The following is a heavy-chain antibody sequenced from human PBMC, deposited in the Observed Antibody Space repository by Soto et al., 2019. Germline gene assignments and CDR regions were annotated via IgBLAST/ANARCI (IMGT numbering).Heavy chain of an antibody. CDR2: ISYDGSNK. J-gene: IGHJ6*02. CDR3: AKDRGGNTYYDFWSGPYGMDV. D-gene: IGHD3-3*01. CDR1: GFTFSSYG. Sequence: PGGSLRLSCAASGFTFSSYGMHWVRQAPGKGLEWVGVISYDGSNKYYADSVKGRFTNSRDNSKNTLYLQMNSLRAEDTAVYYCAKDRGGNTYYDFWSGPYGMDVWGQGTTVTVSS. V-gene: IGHV3-30*18.